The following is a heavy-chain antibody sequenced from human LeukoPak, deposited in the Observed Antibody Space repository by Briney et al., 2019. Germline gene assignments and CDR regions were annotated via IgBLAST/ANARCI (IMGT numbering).Heavy chain of an antibody. CDR2: IYYSGST. J-gene: IGHJ1*01. Sequence: SETLSLTCTVSGGSVSSGSYYWSWIRQPPGKGLEWIGYIYYSGSTNYNPSLKSRVTISVDTSKNQFSLKLSSVTAADTAVYYCAGQWELLSYFQHWGQGTLVTVSS. V-gene: IGHV4-61*01. CDR1: GGSVSSGSYY. D-gene: IGHD1-26*01. CDR3: AGQWELLSYFQH.